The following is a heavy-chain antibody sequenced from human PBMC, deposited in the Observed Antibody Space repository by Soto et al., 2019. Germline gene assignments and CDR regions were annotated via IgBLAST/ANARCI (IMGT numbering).Heavy chain of an antibody. D-gene: IGHD3-16*01. CDR3: ARDPRGTASRFDY. V-gene: IGHV1-46*01. J-gene: IGHJ4*02. CDR1: GYTFTDYY. Sequence: QVQLVQSGAEVKKPGASVKVSCTASGYTFTDYYIHWVRQAPGQGLEWMGIINPTDGSTSYPQKFHDRVTMTRDTSTSSVYMELSSLTSEDTAIYYCARDPRGTASRFDYWGQGTLVTVSS. CDR2: INPTDGST.